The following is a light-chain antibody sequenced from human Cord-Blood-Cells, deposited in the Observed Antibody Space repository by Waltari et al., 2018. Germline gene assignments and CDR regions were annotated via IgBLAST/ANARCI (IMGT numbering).Light chain of an antibody. CDR1: SLRSYY. CDR2: GKN. CDR3: NSGDSSGNHWV. V-gene: IGLV3-19*01. J-gene: IGLJ3*02. Sequence: SSELTQDPAVSVALGQTVRITCHEDSLRSYYASWYKQKPGQAPVLVIYGKNNRPSGIXXXVXXXXXXXXXXXXXSGAQAEDEADYCCNSGDSSGNHWVFGGGTKLTVL.